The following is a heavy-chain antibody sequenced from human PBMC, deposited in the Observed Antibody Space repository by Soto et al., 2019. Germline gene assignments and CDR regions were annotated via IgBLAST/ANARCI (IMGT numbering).Heavy chain of an antibody. D-gene: IGHD2-8*02. Sequence: QVQLVQSGAEVKKPGSSVKVSCKASGGTFSSYTIRWVRQAPGQGLEWMGRIIPILGIANYAQKVPGRVTITANKSTSTADMELRSLRSEDTAVYYCASGQGVAGGLDYWGQGTLVTVSS. J-gene: IGHJ4*02. CDR3: ASGQGVAGGLDY. CDR2: IIPILGIA. V-gene: IGHV1-69*02. CDR1: GGTFSSYT.